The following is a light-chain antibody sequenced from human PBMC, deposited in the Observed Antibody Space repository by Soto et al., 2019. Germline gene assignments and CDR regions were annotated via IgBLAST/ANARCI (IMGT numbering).Light chain of an antibody. Sequence: VVMTQSPRTLSLSPGERATLSCRASQTVNNNYVAWYQQKPGQAPSLLIYGASDRATGVPDRFSGSGSGTDFTLTISRLEPEDFAVYYCQQHGTSITFGGGTRVENK. CDR1: QTVNNNY. CDR3: QQHGTSIT. CDR2: GAS. V-gene: IGKV3-20*01. J-gene: IGKJ4*01.